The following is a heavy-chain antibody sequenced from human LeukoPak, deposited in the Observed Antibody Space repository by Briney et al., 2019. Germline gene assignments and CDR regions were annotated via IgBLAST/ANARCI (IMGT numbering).Heavy chain of an antibody. CDR3: TTDTRREHYDFWSGYYLWYFDY. J-gene: IGHJ4*02. D-gene: IGHD3-3*01. Sequence: GGSLRLSCAASGFTFSNAWMIWVRQAPGKGLEWVGRIKSKTDGGTTDYAAPVKGRFTISRDDSKNTLYLQMNSLKTVDTAVYYCTTDTRREHYDFWSGYYLWYFDYWGQGTLVTVSS. V-gene: IGHV3-15*01. CDR1: GFTFSNAW. CDR2: IKSKTDGGTT.